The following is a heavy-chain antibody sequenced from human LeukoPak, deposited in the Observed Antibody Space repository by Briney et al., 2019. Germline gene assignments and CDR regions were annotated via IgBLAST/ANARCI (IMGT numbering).Heavy chain of an antibody. J-gene: IGHJ4*02. CDR3: ARVLRTTVTTPLGY. V-gene: IGHV1-8*01. CDR2: MNPNSGNT. D-gene: IGHD4-17*01. Sequence: ASVKVSCEASGYTFTSYDINWVRQATGQGLEWMGWMNPNSGNTGYAQKFQGRVTMTRNTSISTAYMELSSLRSEDTAVYHCARVLRTTVTTPLGYWGQGTLVTVSS. CDR1: GYTFTSYD.